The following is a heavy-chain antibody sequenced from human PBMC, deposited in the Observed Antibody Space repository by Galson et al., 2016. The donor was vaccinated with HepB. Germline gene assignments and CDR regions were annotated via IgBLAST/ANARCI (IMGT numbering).Heavy chain of an antibody. Sequence: QSGAEVKKPGESLKISCKGSGSSFSNYWIGWVRQMPGKGQEWIGNIYPGDSDIVYNPSFEGQVTISADKSIGTAYLQWSSLKASDTALYYCARRDNRWNYFDYWGQGTLVSVSS. V-gene: IGHV5-51*01. CDR3: ARRDNRWNYFDY. J-gene: IGHJ4*02. CDR1: GSSFSNYW. CDR2: IYPGDSDI. D-gene: IGHD1-1*01.